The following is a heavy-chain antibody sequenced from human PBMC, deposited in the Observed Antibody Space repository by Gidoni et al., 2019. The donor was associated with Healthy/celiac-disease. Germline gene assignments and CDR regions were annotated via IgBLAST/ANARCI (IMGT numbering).Heavy chain of an antibody. J-gene: IGHJ1*01. CDR3: ASFSGYFQH. CDR2: ISYDGSNK. V-gene: IGHV3-30-3*01. Sequence: QVQLVESGGGVVQPGRSLRLSSAASGFTFSSYAMHWVRQAPGKGLEWVAVISYDGSNKYYADSVKGRFTISRDNSKNTLYLQMNSLRAEDTAVYYCASFSGYFQHWGQGTLVTVSS. CDR1: GFTFSSYA.